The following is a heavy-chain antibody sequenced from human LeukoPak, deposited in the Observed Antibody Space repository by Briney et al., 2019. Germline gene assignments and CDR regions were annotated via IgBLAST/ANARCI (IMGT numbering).Heavy chain of an antibody. CDR2: IIPIFGTA. J-gene: IGHJ6*04. V-gene: IGHV1-69*13. CDR1: GGTFSSYA. Sequence: ASVKVSCKASGGTFSSYAISWVRQAPGQGVEWMGGIIPIFGTAHYAQKFQGRVTITADESTSTAYMELSSLRSEETAVYYCARSHSRVAATSGPRYYYYGMDVWGKGTTVTVSS. CDR3: ARSHSRVAATSGPRYYYYGMDV. D-gene: IGHD2-15*01.